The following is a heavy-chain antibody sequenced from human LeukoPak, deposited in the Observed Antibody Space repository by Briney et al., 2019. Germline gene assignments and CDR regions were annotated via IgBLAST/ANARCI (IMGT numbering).Heavy chain of an antibody. CDR1: GGTFSSYA. D-gene: IGHD1-26*01. Sequence: SVKVSCKASGGTFSSYAISWVRQAPGQGLEWMGGIIPIFGTANYAQKFQGRVTITTDESTSTAYMELSSLRSEDTAVYYCAGERVGATSNWFDPWGQGTLVTVSS. V-gene: IGHV1-69*05. J-gene: IGHJ5*02. CDR2: IIPIFGTA. CDR3: AGERVGATSNWFDP.